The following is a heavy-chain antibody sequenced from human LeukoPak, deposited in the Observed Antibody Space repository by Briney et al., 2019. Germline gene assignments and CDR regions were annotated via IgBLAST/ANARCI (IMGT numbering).Heavy chain of an antibody. CDR1: GYTFTSYG. V-gene: IGHV1-18*04. J-gene: IGHJ4*02. D-gene: IGHD3-10*01. Sequence: GASVKVSCKASGYTFTSYGISWVRQAPGQGLEWMGWISAYNGNTNYAQKLQGRVTMTTDTSTSTAYMELRSLRSDDTAVYCCARDGFGELLLPSYYFDYWGQGTLVTVSS. CDR3: ARDGFGELLLPSYYFDY. CDR2: ISAYNGNT.